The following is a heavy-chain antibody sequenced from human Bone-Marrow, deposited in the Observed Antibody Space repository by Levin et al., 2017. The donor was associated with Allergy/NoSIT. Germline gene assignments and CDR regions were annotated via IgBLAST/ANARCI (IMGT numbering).Heavy chain of an antibody. J-gene: IGHJ4*02. Sequence: GESLKISCKGSGYRFTSYWINWVRQMPGKGLEWMGRINPSDSYTDYSPSFQGLVTISADKSISSASLHWSSLEASDTAMYYCARSITAAGERHFDNWGQGSLVTVSS. CDR3: ARSITAAGERHFDN. D-gene: IGHD6-13*01. CDR1: GYRFTSYW. V-gene: IGHV5-10-1*01. CDR2: INPSDSYT.